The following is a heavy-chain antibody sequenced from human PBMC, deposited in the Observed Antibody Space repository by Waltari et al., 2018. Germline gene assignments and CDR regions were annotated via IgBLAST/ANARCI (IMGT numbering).Heavy chain of an antibody. CDR1: GYSFTSYW. J-gene: IGHJ3*02. D-gene: IGHD4-17*01. Sequence: EVQLVQSGAEVKKPGESLKISCKGSGYSFTSYWIGWVRQMPGQGLEGSGVIFPVDSDTRYSPSFQGQFTISADKSISTAYLQWSSLKASDTAMYYCARPPNDYGDYADAAFDIWGQGTMVTVSS. CDR3: ARPPNDYGDYADAAFDI. V-gene: IGHV5-51*01. CDR2: IFPVDSDT.